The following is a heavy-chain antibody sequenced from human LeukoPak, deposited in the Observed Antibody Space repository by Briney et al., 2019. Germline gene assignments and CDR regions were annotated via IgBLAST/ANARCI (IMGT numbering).Heavy chain of an antibody. CDR2: INAGNGNT. J-gene: IGHJ4*02. CDR1: GYTLTSYA. Sequence: ASVKVSCKASGYTLTSYAMHWVRQAPGQRLEWMGWINAGNGNTKYSQKFQGRVTITRDTSASTAYMELSSLRSEGAAVYYCARDSGSGNNDYWGQGTLVTVSS. CDR3: ARDSGSGNNDY. V-gene: IGHV1-3*01. D-gene: IGHD1-26*01.